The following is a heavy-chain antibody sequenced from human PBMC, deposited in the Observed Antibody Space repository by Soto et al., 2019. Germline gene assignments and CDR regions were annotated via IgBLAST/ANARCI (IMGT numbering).Heavy chain of an antibody. D-gene: IGHD3-10*01. Sequence: QVQLVQSGAEVKKPGSSVKVSCKASGGTFSSYAIRWVRQAPGQGLEWMGGIIPIFGTANYAQKFQGRATITADESTSTAYMELSSLRSEDTAVYYCATSMVRGVIYYYYGMDVWGQGTTVTVSS. J-gene: IGHJ6*02. V-gene: IGHV1-69*12. CDR3: ATSMVRGVIYYYYGMDV. CDR1: GGTFSSYA. CDR2: IIPIFGTA.